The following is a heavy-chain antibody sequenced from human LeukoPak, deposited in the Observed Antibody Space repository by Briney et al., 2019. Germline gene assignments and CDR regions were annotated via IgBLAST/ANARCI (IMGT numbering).Heavy chain of an antibody. CDR3: AKDRLGSQQQLPQGY. J-gene: IGHJ4*02. Sequence: GGSLRLSCAASGFTFSSYGMHWVRQAPGKGLEWVAVISYDGSNKYYADSVKGRFTISRDNSKNTLYLQMNSLRAEDTAVYYCAKDRLGSQQQLPQGYWGQGTLVTVSS. CDR2: ISYDGSNK. D-gene: IGHD6-13*01. CDR1: GFTFSSYG. V-gene: IGHV3-30*18.